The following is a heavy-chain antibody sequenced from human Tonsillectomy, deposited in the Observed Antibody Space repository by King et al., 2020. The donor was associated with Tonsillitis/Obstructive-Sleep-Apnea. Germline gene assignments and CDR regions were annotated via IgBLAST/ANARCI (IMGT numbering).Heavy chain of an antibody. CDR1: GGSISSYY. CDR3: ARDMVLEAGGDAFDS. V-gene: IGHV4-59*01. CDR2: IYYSGST. D-gene: IGHD2-8*01. Sequence: VQLQESGPGLVKPSETLSLTCTFSGGSISSYYWSWIRQPPGKGLEWIGYIYYSGSTNYNPSLKSRVTISVDTSKNQFSLKLSSVTAADTAVYYCARDMVLEAGGDAFDSWGQGTMVTVSS. J-gene: IGHJ3*02.